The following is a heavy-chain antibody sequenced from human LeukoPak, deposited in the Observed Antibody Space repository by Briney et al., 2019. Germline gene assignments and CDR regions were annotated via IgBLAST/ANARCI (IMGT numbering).Heavy chain of an antibody. V-gene: IGHV3-30*02. CDR3: AKGGSSAWYYFDY. J-gene: IGHJ4*02. CDR2: IRYDGSNK. Sequence: LGGSLRLSCAASGFTFSNYDMHWVRQAPGKGLEWVAFIRYDGSNKYYADSVKGRFPISRDNSKNTLYLQMNSLRAEDTAVYYCAKGGSSAWYYFDYWGQGTLVTVSS. CDR1: GFTFSNYD. D-gene: IGHD6-19*01.